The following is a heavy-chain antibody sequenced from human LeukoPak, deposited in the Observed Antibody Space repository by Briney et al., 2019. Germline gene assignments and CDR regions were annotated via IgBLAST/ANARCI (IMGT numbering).Heavy chain of an antibody. CDR1: GFTFTNYG. CDR3: ARGGAARPDY. J-gene: IGHJ4*02. CDR2: ISGSGSSI. D-gene: IGHD6-6*01. V-gene: IGHV3-48*01. Sequence: GGSLRLSCEASGFTFTNYGMNWVRQAPGRGLEWLSYISGSGSSIYYADSVKGRFTISRDNGKNSLFLQMNSRRAEDTALYYCARGGAARPDYWGQGTLVTVSS.